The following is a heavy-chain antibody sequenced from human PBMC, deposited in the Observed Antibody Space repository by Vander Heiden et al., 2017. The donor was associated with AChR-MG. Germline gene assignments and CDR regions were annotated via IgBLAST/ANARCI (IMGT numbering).Heavy chain of an antibody. CDR3: ARGDAFDI. CDR2: SYYSGSN. Sequence: QVQLQESGPGLAKPSQTLSLTCTVSGGSISSGGYYLCWIRQHPGKGLEWIGYSYYSGSNYYNPSLKSRVTIAVDTSKNQLSLKLSSVTAADTAVYYCARGDAFDIWGQGTMVTVSS. J-gene: IGHJ3*02. CDR1: GGSISSGGYY. V-gene: IGHV4-31*03.